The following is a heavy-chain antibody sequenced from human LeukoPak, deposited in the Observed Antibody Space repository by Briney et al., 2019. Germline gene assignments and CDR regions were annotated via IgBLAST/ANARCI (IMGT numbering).Heavy chain of an antibody. Sequence: SETLSLTCTVSGGSISPYYWNWIRQPAGKGLEWIGRIFTTGITNYKSSLKSRVTMSVDTSKNQFSLTLTSVTAADTAVYYCACESSGSYYNPLGYMDVWGQGTLVTVSS. J-gene: IGHJ4*02. D-gene: IGHD3-10*01. V-gene: IGHV4-4*07. CDR3: ACESSGSYYNPLGYMDV. CDR1: GGSISPYY. CDR2: IFTTGIT.